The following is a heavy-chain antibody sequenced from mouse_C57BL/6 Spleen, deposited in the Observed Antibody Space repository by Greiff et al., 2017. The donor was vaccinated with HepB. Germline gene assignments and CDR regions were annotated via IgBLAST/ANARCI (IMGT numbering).Heavy chain of an antibody. CDR2: IWSGGST. CDR1: GFSLTSYG. CDR3: ARNSYYGSRGYFDV. V-gene: IGHV2-2*01. D-gene: IGHD1-1*01. J-gene: IGHJ1*03. Sequence: VQLKESGPGLVQPSQSLSITCTVSGFSLTSYGVHWVRQSPGKGLEWLGVIWSGGSTDYNAAFISRLSISKDNSKSQVFFKMNSLQADDTAIYYCARNSYYGSRGYFDVWGTGTTVTVSS.